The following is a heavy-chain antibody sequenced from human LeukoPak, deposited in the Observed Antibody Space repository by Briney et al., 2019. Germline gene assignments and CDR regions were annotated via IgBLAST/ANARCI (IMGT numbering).Heavy chain of an antibody. CDR2: INHSGST. J-gene: IGHJ5*02. Sequence: PSETLSLTCAVYGGSFSGYYWSWIRQPPGKGLEWIGEINHSGSTNYNPSLKSRVTISVDTSKNQFSLKLSSVTAADTAVYYCARGWSDYIWGSYRSQSTLNNWFDPWGQGTLVTVSS. CDR3: ARGWSDYIWGSYRSQSTLNNWFDP. D-gene: IGHD3-16*02. CDR1: GGSFSGYY. V-gene: IGHV4-34*01.